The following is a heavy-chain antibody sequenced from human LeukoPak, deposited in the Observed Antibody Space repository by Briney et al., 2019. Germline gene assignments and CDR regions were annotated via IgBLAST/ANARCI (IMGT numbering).Heavy chain of an antibody. J-gene: IGHJ5*02. V-gene: IGHV1-8*02. CDR3: ARMPGRNRYDFWSGYYTRWFDP. D-gene: IGHD3-3*01. CDR2: MNPNSGNT. CDR1: GYTFSSYG. Sequence: ASVKVSCKASGYTFSSYGIAWVRQAPGQGLEWMGWMNPNSGNTGYAQKFQGRVTMTRNTSISTAYMELSSLRSEDTAVYYCARMPGRNRYDFWSGYYTRWFDPWGQGTLVTVSS.